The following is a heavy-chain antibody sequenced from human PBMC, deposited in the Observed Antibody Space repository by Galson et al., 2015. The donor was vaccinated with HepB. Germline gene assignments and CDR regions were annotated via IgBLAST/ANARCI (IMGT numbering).Heavy chain of an antibody. Sequence: SLRLSCAASGFTFSNYWMHWVRQASGKGLVWVSRINIDGSGASYADSVKGRFTISRDNAKNTPYLQMSSLRAEDTAVYYCVRDRWELGELDDWGQGTLVTVSS. D-gene: IGHD1-26*01. J-gene: IGHJ4*02. CDR3: VRDRWELGELDD. CDR2: INIDGSGA. CDR1: GFTFSNYW. V-gene: IGHV3-74*01.